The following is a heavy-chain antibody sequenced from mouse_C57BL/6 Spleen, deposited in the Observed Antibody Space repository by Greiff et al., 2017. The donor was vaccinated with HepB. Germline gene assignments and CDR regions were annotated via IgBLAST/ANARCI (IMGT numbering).Heavy chain of an antibody. CDR2: ISSGGSYT. Sequence: EVKLVESGGDLVKPGGSLKLSCAASGFTFSSYGMSWVRQTPDKRLEWVATISSGGSYTYYPDSVKGRFTISRDNAKNTLYLQMSSLKSEDTAMYYCARGRTGTGYFDYWGQGTTLTVSS. CDR1: GFTFSSYG. CDR3: ARGRTGTGYFDY. J-gene: IGHJ2*01. D-gene: IGHD4-1*01. V-gene: IGHV5-6*01.